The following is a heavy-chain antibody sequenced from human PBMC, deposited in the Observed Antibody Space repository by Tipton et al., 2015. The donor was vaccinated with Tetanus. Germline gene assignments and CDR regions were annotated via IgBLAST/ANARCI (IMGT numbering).Heavy chain of an antibody. CDR2: INQHGSEK. V-gene: IGHV3-7*01. CDR1: GFSITDSG. J-gene: IGHJ4*02. D-gene: IGHD3-22*01. Sequence: LSLTCAASGFSITDSGLHWVRQAPGKGLEWVANINQHGSEKYYVDSVKGRFSISRDNAKKSLYLQMNSLRAEDTAVYYCAREFESRDSTGYCDHWGQGTLVTVSS. CDR3: AREFESRDSTGYCDH.